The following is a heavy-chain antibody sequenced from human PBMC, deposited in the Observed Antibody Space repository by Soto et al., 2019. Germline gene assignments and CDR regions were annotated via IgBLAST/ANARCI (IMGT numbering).Heavy chain of an antibody. Sequence: EVQLVESGGGLVQPGGSLRLSCAASGFTFSSYEMNWVRQAPGKGLEWVSYISSSGSTIYYADSVKGRFTISRDNAKNSLYLQMNSLRAEDMAVYYWARGQYSSGGGYFDYWGQETLVTVSS. CDR2: ISSSGSTI. V-gene: IGHV3-48*03. CDR1: GFTFSSYE. J-gene: IGHJ4*02. D-gene: IGHD6-19*01. CDR3: ARGQYSSGGGYFDY.